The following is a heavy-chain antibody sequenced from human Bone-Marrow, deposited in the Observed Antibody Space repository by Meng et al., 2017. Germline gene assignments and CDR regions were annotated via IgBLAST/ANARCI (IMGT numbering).Heavy chain of an antibody. CDR1: GGSISSDNYP. D-gene: IGHD5-24*01. V-gene: IGHV4-30-2*01. J-gene: IGHJ4*02. Sequence: QLQLQESGAGLVKPSPTLSLTCAVSGGSISSDNYPWSWIRQPPGKGLESIGYIYHSGTAYYNPSLESRVTISVDRSKNQFSLKLSSVTAADTAVYYCARGDGYNRYFDYWGQGTLVTVSS. CDR3: ARGDGYNRYFDY. CDR2: IYHSGTA.